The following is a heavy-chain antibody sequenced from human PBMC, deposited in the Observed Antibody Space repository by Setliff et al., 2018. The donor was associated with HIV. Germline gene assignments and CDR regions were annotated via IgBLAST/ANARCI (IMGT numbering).Heavy chain of an antibody. CDR2: IKPDGSDK. CDR3: ASMWKVGA. V-gene: IGHV3-7*03. D-gene: IGHD1-26*01. CDR1: GFTFSNYW. J-gene: IGHJ5*02. Sequence: GGSLRLSCAASGFTFSNYWMSWVRQAPGKGLQWVASIKPDGSDKHYVDPVKGRFTISRDNAENSLYLQMSSLRVEDTAVYFCASMWKVGAWGRGTLVTVSS.